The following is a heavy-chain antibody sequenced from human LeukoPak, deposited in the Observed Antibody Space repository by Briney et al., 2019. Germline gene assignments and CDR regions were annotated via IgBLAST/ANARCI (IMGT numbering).Heavy chain of an antibody. J-gene: IGHJ3*02. D-gene: IGHD3-9*01. CDR1: EYSFTSYW. Sequence: GESLKISWKRSEYSFTSYWISWVCQMPGKGLEWKERIDPSDSYTNYSPSFQGHVTISADKSISTAYLQWSSLKASDTAMYYCARHSADYDILTGASYDAFDIWGQGTMVTVSS. CDR3: ARHSADYDILTGASYDAFDI. CDR2: IDPSDSYT. V-gene: IGHV5-10-1*01.